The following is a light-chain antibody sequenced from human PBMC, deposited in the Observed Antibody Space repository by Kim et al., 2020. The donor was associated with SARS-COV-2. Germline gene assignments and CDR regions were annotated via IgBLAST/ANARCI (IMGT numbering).Light chain of an antibody. CDR3: LLYYGGTMV. CDR1: TGAVTSGYY. Sequence: QAVVTQEPSLTVSPGGTVTLTCTCSTGAVTSGYYANWLQQKPGQAPRALIFSTTKKHSWTPARFSGSLLGGKAALIVSGVQPEDEAEYYCLLYYGGTMVFGGGTQLTVL. J-gene: IGLJ2*01. V-gene: IGLV7-43*01. CDR2: STT.